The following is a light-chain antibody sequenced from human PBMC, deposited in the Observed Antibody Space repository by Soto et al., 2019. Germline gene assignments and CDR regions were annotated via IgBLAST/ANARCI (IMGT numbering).Light chain of an antibody. Sequence: QSVLTQPASVSGSPGQSITISCTGTSGDVGAYDFVSWYQHHPGKAPRLVIYDVSRRPAWASDRFSGSKSGSTASLTISSLQAEDEADYYCVSFTVHYSYVFGTGTKLTVL. V-gene: IGLV2-14*01. CDR3: VSFTVHYSYV. J-gene: IGLJ1*01. CDR1: SGDVGAYDF. CDR2: DVS.